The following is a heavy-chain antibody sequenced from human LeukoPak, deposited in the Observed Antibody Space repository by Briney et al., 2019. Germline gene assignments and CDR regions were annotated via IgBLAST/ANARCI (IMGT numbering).Heavy chain of an antibody. CDR1: GFTFSSYE. J-gene: IGHJ6*02. CDR2: ISSSGSTI. CDR3: ARDAMIYYYYGMDV. D-gene: IGHD3-22*01. Sequence: PGGSLRLSCAASGFTFSSYEMNWVRQAPGKGLEWVSYISSSGSTIYYADSVKGRFTISRDNAKNSLYLQMNSLRAEDTAVYYCARDAMIYYYYGMDVWGQGTTVTVSS. V-gene: IGHV3-48*03.